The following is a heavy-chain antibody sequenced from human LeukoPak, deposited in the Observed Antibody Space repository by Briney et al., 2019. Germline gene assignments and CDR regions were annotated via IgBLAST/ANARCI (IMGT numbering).Heavy chain of an antibody. CDR2: ISSSSSTI. D-gene: IGHD7-27*01. J-gene: IGHJ4*02. CDR1: GFTFSDYY. V-gene: IGHV3-11*04. CDR3: ATRQPYPNWGFDY. Sequence: PGGSLRLSCAASGFTFSDYYMSWIRQAPGKGLEWVSYISSSSSTIYYADSVKGRFTISRDNAKNSLYLQMNSLRAEDTAVYYCATRQPYPNWGFDYWGQGTLVTVSS.